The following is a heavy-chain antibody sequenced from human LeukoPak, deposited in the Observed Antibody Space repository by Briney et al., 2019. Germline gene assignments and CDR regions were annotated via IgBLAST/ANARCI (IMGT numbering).Heavy chain of an antibody. V-gene: IGHV3-30-3*01. CDR2: ISYDGSNK. CDR3: ARGGGSYPEPFDY. J-gene: IGHJ4*02. Sequence: GRSLRLSCAASGFTFSSYAMHWVRQAPGKGLEWVAVISYDGSNKYYADSVKGRFTISRDNSKNTLYLQMNSLRAEDTAVYYCARGGGSYPEPFDYWGQGTLVTVSS. D-gene: IGHD1-26*01. CDR1: GFTFSSYA.